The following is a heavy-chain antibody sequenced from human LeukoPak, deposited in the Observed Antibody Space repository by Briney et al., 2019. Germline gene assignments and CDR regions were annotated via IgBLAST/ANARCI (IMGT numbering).Heavy chain of an antibody. D-gene: IGHD3-10*01. V-gene: IGHV1-46*01. CDR1: GYTFTSYY. CDR2: IDPSGGST. J-gene: IGHJ4*02. Sequence: ASVKVSCKASGYTFTSYYMHWVRQAPGQGLEWMGIIDPSGGSTSYAQKFQGRVTMTRDTSTSTVYMELSSLRFEDTAVYYCASQTNNGEFGDYWGQGTLVPVSS. CDR3: ASQTNNGEFGDY.